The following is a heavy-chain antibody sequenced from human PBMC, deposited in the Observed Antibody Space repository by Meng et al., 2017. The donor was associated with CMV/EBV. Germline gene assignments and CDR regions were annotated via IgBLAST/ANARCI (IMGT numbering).Heavy chain of an antibody. CDR3: AREIPQAWAS. CDR2: IYGSGNT. Sequence: VDTWGGVGQAGGSLRLSCTASGFSVSSNYMSWVRQAPGKGLEWISIIYGSGNTYYGDSVKGRFTISRDNFRNTLYLQMNSLRAEDTAVYYCAREIPQAWASWGQGTLVTVSS. V-gene: IGHV3-66*01. CDR1: GFSVSSNY. D-gene: IGHD2-21*01. J-gene: IGHJ5*02.